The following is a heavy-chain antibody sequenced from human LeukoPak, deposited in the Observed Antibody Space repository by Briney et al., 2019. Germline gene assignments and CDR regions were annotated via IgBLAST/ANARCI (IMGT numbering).Heavy chain of an antibody. J-gene: IGHJ4*02. CDR3: TTVLQQRRKGGFDY. V-gene: IGHV3-15*01. CDR1: GFTFSNAW. Sequence: GGSLRLSCAASGFTFSNAWMSWVRQAPGKGLEWVGRIKSKTDGGTTDYAAPVKGRFTISRDDSKNTLYLQMNSLKTEDTAVYYCTTVLQQRRKGGFDYWGQGTLVTVSS. D-gene: IGHD1-1*01. CDR2: IKSKTDGGTT.